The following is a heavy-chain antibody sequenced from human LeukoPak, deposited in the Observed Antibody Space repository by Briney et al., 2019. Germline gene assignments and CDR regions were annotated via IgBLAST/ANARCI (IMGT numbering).Heavy chain of an antibody. CDR3: AKDPYDISGYYYGPTGGVDY. Sequence: GRSLRLSFAASGLTVSTYGMHCVRQAPRKRLEWVAAISGSGGTTYYTDSVKGRFTISRDHSKNTLYLQMNSLRAEDTAVYYCAKDPYDISGYYYGPTGGVDYWGQGTLVTVSS. D-gene: IGHD3-22*01. V-gene: IGHV3-23*01. CDR2: ISGSGGTT. J-gene: IGHJ4*02. CDR1: GLTVSTYG.